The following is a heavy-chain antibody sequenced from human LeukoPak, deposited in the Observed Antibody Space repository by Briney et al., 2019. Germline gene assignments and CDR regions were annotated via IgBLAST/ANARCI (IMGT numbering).Heavy chain of an antibody. Sequence: GGSLRLSCAASGFSFDDYGMSWVRQAPGKGLEWVSGINWNGGSTGYADSVKGRFTISRDNARNSLYLQMNSLRAEDTALYYCARDINYDSSGYYSWGQGTLVTVSS. J-gene: IGHJ4*02. CDR2: INWNGGST. D-gene: IGHD3-22*01. CDR3: ARDINYDSSGYYS. CDR1: GFSFDDYG. V-gene: IGHV3-20*04.